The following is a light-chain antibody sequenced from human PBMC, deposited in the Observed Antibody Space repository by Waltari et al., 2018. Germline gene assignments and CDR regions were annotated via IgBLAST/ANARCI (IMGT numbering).Light chain of an antibody. CDR2: DVN. V-gene: IGLV2-11*01. CDR3: CSYAGTYIFGV. Sequence: QSALTQPRSVSGSPGQSVTISCTGTSSDVGGYNYVSWYQQYPGKAPKLMIYDVNKRPSGIPDRFSGSKSGNTASLTISGLQAEDEANYDCCSYAGTYIFGVFGGGTKLTVL. CDR1: SSDVGGYNY. J-gene: IGLJ3*02.